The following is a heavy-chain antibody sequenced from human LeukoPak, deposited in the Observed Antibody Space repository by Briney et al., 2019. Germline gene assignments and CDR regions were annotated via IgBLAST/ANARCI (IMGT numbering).Heavy chain of an antibody. CDR2: INHSGST. V-gene: IGHV4-34*01. CDR1: GGSFNGYY. J-gene: IGHJ6*02. D-gene: IGHD6-13*01. Sequence: SETLSLTCAVYGGSFNGYYWSWIRQPPGKGLEWIGEINHSGSTNYNPSLKSRVTISVDTSKNQFSLKLSSVTAADTAVYYCARVSSSFRSYYYYGMDVWGQGTTVTVSS. CDR3: ARVSSSFRSYYYYGMDV.